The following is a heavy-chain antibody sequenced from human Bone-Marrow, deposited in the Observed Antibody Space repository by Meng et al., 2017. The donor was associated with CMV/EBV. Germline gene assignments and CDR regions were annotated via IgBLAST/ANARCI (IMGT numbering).Heavy chain of an antibody. CDR1: GFTFSSYA. D-gene: IGHD3-3*01. Sequence: GESLKISCAGSGFTFSSYAMHWVRQAPGKGLEWVAVISYDGTDEYYADSVKGRFTISRDNSKTTLYLQMNSLRAEDTAVYYCARGPSYFDFWSGSDYWGQGTLVTVSS. CDR3: ARGPSYFDFWSGSDY. CDR2: ISYDGTDE. J-gene: IGHJ4*02. V-gene: IGHV3-30*04.